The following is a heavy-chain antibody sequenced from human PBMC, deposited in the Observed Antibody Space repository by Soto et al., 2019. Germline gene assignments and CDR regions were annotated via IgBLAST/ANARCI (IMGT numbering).Heavy chain of an antibody. J-gene: IGHJ6*03. CDR1: GYTFTSYD. CDR2: MNPNSGNT. Sequence: ASVKVSCKASGYTFTSYDINWVRQATGQGLEWMGWMNPNSGNTGYAQKFQGRVTMTRNTSISTAYMELSSLRSEDTAVYYCARSRTYYYGSGSYYNDHRAHYYYYMDVWGKGTTVTVSS. V-gene: IGHV1-8*01. D-gene: IGHD3-10*01. CDR3: ARSRTYYYGSGSYYNDHRAHYYYYMDV.